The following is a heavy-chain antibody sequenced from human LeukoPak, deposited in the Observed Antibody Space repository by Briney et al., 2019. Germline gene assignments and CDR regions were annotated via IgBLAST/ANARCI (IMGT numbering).Heavy chain of an antibody. CDR3: ARDPYAY. CDR2: INHSGST. CDR1: GGSFSGYY. Sequence: SETLSLTCAVYGGSFSGYYWSWIRQPPGKGLEWIGEINHSGSTNYNPSLKSRVTISVDTSKNQFSLKLSSVTAADTAVYYCARDPYAYWGQGTLVTVSS. D-gene: IGHD4-17*01. V-gene: IGHV4-34*01. J-gene: IGHJ4*02.